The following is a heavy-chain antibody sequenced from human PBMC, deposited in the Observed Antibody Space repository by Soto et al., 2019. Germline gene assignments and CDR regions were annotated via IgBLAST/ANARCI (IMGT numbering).Heavy chain of an antibody. CDR1: GYTFTSYD. J-gene: IGHJ4*02. Sequence: QVQLVQSGAEVKKPGASVKVSCKASGYTFTSYDINWVRQATGQGLEWMGWMNPNSGNTGYAQKFQGRVTMTRNTSINTAYMELSSLRSEDTAVYYCARVNEWLGALEYWGQGTVVTVSS. CDR2: MNPNSGNT. V-gene: IGHV1-8*01. CDR3: ARVNEWLGALEY. D-gene: IGHD6-19*01.